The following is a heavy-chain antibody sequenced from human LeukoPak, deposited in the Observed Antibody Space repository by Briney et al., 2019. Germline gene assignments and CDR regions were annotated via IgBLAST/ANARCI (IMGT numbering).Heavy chain of an antibody. V-gene: IGHV4-34*01. D-gene: IGHD2-2*01. CDR2: INHSGST. CDR3: AREFSTSCSPADY. Sequence: SETLSLTCAVYGGSFSGYYWSWIRQPPGKALEWIGEINHSGSTNYNPSLKSRVTISVDTSKNQFSLKLSSVTAADTAVYYCAREFSTSCSPADYWGQGTLVTVSS. CDR1: GGSFSGYY. J-gene: IGHJ4*02.